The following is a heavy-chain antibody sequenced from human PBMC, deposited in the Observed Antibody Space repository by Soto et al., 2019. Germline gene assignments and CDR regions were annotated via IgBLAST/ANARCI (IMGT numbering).Heavy chain of an antibody. CDR3: AREYSSSSDWFDP. J-gene: IGHJ5*02. D-gene: IGHD6-6*01. CDR1: GYSFTSYW. Sequence: PGESLKISCNGSGYSFTSYWIGWVRQMPGKGLEWMGIIYPGDSDTRYSPSFQGQVTISADKSISTAYLQWSSLKASDTAMYYCAREYSSSSDWFDPWGQGTLVTVS. V-gene: IGHV5-51*01. CDR2: IYPGDSDT.